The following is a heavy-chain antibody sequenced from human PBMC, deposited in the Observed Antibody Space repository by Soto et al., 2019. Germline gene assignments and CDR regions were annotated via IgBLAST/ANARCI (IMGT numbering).Heavy chain of an antibody. V-gene: IGHV2-5*02. CDR1: GFSLSTSGVG. Sequence: QITLKESGPTLVKPTQTLTLTCTFSGFSLSTSGVGVGWIRQPPGKALEWLALIYWDDDKRYSPSLKSRLTIPKDTSKNQVVLTMTNMDPVDTATYYCAHLRAYYYDSTGYYWYFDLWGRGTLVTVSS. CDR3: AHLRAYYYDSTGYYWYFDL. CDR2: IYWDDDK. J-gene: IGHJ2*01. D-gene: IGHD3-22*01.